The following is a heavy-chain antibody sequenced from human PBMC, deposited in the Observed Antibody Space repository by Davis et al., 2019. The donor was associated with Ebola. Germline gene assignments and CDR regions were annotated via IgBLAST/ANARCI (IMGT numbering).Heavy chain of an antibody. J-gene: IGHJ4*02. Sequence: HSQTLSLTCAISGNSVSSNSAACNWIRQSPSRGLEWLGRTYYNSKWYTDYALSVKSRITINPDTSKNQFFLQLNSVTPEDTAIYYCARGWLRNGGFEYWGQGTQVTVSS. V-gene: IGHV6-1*01. CDR3: ARGWLRNGGFEY. D-gene: IGHD5-12*01. CDR1: GNSVSSNSAA. CDR2: TYYNSKWYT.